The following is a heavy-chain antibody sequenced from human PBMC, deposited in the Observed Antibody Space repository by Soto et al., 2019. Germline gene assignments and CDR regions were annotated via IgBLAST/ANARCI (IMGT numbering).Heavy chain of an antibody. CDR3: ARDILRLYSYGTSYGMDV. Sequence: QVQLVESGGGVVQPGRSLRLSCAASGFTFSSYAMHWVRQAPGKGLEWVAVISYDGSNKYYADSVKGRFTISRDNSMNTLYLQMNSLRAEDTAVYYCARDILRLYSYGTSYGMDVWGQGTTVTVSS. CDR1: GFTFSSYA. V-gene: IGHV3-30-3*01. CDR2: ISYDGSNK. J-gene: IGHJ6*02. D-gene: IGHD5-18*01.